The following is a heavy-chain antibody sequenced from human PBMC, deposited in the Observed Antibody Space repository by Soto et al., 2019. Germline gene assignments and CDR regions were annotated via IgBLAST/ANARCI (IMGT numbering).Heavy chain of an antibody. CDR2: IRSKANSYAT. V-gene: IGHV3-73*01. J-gene: IGHJ4*02. D-gene: IGHD3-3*01. CDR3: TRHPDFWSGSPPEIDY. CDR1: GFTFSGSA. Sequence: PGGSLRLSCAASGFTFSGSAMHWVRQASGKGLEWVGRIRSKANSYATAYAASVKGRFTISRDDSKNTAYLQMNSLKTEDTAVYYCTRHPDFWSGSPPEIDYWGQGTLVTVSS.